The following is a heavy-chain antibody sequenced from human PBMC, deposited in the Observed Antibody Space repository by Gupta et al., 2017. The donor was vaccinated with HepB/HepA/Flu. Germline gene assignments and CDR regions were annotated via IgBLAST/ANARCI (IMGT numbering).Heavy chain of an antibody. CDR2: INPNSGGT. D-gene: IGHD6-13*01. J-gene: IGHJ4*02. CDR3: AKFRGSWYDPLDY. CDR1: GYSFTGYY. V-gene: IGHV1-2*02. Sequence: QVHLVQSGAEVKKPGASVKVFCKASGYSFTGYYMHWVRQAPGQGLEWMGWINPNSGGTNYAQKFQGRVTLTRDTSISTVYMDLSRLRSDDTAVYYCAKFRGSWYDPLDYWGQGTLVTVSS.